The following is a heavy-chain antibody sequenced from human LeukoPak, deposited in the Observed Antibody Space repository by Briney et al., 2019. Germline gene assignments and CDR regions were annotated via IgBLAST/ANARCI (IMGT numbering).Heavy chain of an antibody. Sequence: ASVKVSCKASGYTFTGYYMHWVRQAPGQGLEWIGWINPNSGGTNYAQKFQGRVTMTRDTSISTAYMELSRLRSDDTAVYYCARSALGELVPEFDYWGQGTLVTVSS. D-gene: IGHD6-6*01. J-gene: IGHJ4*02. CDR2: INPNSGGT. CDR1: GYTFTGYY. CDR3: ARSALGELVPEFDY. V-gene: IGHV1-2*02.